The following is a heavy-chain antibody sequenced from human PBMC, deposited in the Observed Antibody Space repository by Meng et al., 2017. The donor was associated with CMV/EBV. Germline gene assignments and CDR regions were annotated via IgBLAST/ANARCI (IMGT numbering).Heavy chain of an antibody. D-gene: IGHD5-24*01. CDR3: ARTNGYLPSYFDY. CDR2: ISSSSTYI. J-gene: IGHJ4*02. Sequence: ASGFTCSDYSMNWVRQAPGKGLEWVSSISSSSTYIYYADSVTGRFTISRDNAKDSLSLQMSSLRAEDTAMYYCARTNGYLPSYFDYWGQGTLVTVSS. V-gene: IGHV3-21*01. CDR1: GFTCSDYS.